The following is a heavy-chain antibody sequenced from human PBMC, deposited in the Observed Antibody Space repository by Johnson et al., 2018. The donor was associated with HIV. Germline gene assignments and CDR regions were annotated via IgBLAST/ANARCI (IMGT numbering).Heavy chain of an antibody. CDR2: ISYDGSNK. Sequence: QVQLVESGGGVVQPGRSLRLSCAASGFTFSSYAMHWVRQAPGKGLEWVAVISYDGSNKYYADSVKGRFTISRDNSKNTLYLKMNSLRAGDTAVYYFARGRDSSGFNDAFDIWGQGTMVTVSS. CDR1: GFTFSSYA. D-gene: IGHD3-22*01. V-gene: IGHV3-30*04. J-gene: IGHJ3*02. CDR3: ARGRDSSGFNDAFDI.